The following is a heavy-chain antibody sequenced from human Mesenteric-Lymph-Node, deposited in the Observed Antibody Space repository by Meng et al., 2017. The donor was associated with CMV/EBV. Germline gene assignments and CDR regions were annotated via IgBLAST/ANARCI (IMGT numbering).Heavy chain of an antibody. J-gene: IGHJ3*02. CDR2: MNPNSGNT. V-gene: IGHV1-8*01. D-gene: IGHD3-3*01. CDR3: AILRGDYDFWSGSHDAFDI. Sequence: ASVKVSCKASGYTFTSYDINWVRQATGQGLEWMGWMNPNSGNTGYAQKFQGRVTMTRNTSISTAYMELSSLRSEDTAVYYCAILRGDYDFWSGSHDAFDIWGQGTMVTVSS. CDR1: GYTFTSYD.